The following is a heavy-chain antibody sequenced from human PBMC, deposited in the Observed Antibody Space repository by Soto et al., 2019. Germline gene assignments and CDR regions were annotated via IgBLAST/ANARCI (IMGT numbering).Heavy chain of an antibody. J-gene: IGHJ4*02. CDR1: GYTFTSYG. D-gene: IGHD3-9*01. Sequence: KASGYTFTSYGISWVRQAPGQGLEWMGWISAYNGNTNYAQKLQGRVTMTTDTSTSTAYMELRSLRSDDTAVYYCARAINDYDILTGYYNAPNYFDYWGQGTLVTVSS. CDR3: ARAINDYDILTGYYNAPNYFDY. CDR2: ISAYNGNT. V-gene: IGHV1-18*01.